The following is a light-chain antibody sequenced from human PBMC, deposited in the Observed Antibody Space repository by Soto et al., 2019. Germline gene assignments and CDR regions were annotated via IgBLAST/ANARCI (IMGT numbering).Light chain of an antibody. V-gene: IGKV3-15*01. J-gene: IGKJ4*01. CDR2: GAS. CDR1: QSVSVY. Sequence: EIILTQSPGTLSVSPGETVTPVCRASQSVSVYLAWYQQKSGQPPRLLIHGASDRATGVPARFSGSGSGTEFTLRISSLQSEDFGTYYCQQYKDWPPLTFGGGTKVDIK. CDR3: QQYKDWPPLT.